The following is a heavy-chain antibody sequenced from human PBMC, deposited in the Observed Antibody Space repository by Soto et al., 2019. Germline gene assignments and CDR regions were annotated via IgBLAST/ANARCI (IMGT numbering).Heavy chain of an antibody. CDR3: ARRGPGTYFDY. CDR1: ELTFIDYA. CDR2: ISGSGDST. V-gene: IGHV3-23*01. J-gene: IGHJ4*02. D-gene: IGHD6-13*01. Sequence: GSLRLSCAASELTFIDYAVSWVRQAPGKGLEWVSVISGSGDSTYYADSVKGRFTISRDNSKNTLYLQMNSLRTVDMAVYYCARRGPGTYFDYWGQGTLVTVSS.